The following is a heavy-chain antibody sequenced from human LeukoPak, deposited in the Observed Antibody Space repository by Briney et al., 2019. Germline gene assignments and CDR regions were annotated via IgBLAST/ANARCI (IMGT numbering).Heavy chain of an antibody. CDR3: ARDQGLYCSGGSCYSGTNL. J-gene: IGHJ5*02. D-gene: IGHD2-15*01. CDR2: ISSSGSTI. CDR1: GFTFSSYE. V-gene: IGHV3-48*03. Sequence: GGSLRLSCAASGFTFSSYEMNWVRQAPGKGLEWVSYISSSGSTIYYADSVKGRFTISRDNAKNSLYLQMNSLRAEDTAVYYCARDQGLYCSGGSCYSGTNLWGQGTLVTVSS.